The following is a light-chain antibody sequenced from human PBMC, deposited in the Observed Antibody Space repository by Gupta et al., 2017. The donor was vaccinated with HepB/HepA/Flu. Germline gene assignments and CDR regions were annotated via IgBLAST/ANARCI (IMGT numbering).Light chain of an antibody. CDR3: QQANSFPYT. V-gene: IGKV1-12*01. Sequence: DTQLTQSPSSVSASVGDGVTINCRASQGISRWLAWYQQKPGKAPRLLIYGASSLQSGVPSRFSGSGSGTDFTLTISSLQPEDFATYYCQQANSFPYTFGQGTKLEI. CDR1: QGISRW. J-gene: IGKJ2*01. CDR2: GAS.